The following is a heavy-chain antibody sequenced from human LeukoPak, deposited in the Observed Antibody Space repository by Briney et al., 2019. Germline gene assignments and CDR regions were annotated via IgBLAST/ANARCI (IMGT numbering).Heavy chain of an antibody. Sequence: GGSLRLSCAASGFTFSSYWMSWVRQAPGKGLEWVANIKQDGSEKYYVDSVKGRFTISRDNAMNSLYLQMNSLRAEDTAVYYCATCGGDCYRGIGILWGQGTLVTVSS. V-gene: IGHV3-7*01. CDR1: GFTFSSYW. CDR3: ATCGGDCYRGIGIL. D-gene: IGHD2-21*02. CDR2: IKQDGSEK. J-gene: IGHJ4*02.